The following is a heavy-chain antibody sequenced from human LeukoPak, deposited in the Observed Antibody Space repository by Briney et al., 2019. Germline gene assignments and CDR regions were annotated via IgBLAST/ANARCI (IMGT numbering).Heavy chain of an antibody. CDR3: AKGSWTVDY. V-gene: IGHV3-30*18. Sequence: GRSLRLSCAASGFTFSSYGMHWVRQAPGKGLEWVAVISYDGSNKCYADSVKGRFTISRDNSKNTLYLQMNSLRAEDTAVYYCAKGSWTVDYWGQGTLVTVSS. D-gene: IGHD3-10*01. J-gene: IGHJ4*02. CDR1: GFTFSSYG. CDR2: ISYDGSNK.